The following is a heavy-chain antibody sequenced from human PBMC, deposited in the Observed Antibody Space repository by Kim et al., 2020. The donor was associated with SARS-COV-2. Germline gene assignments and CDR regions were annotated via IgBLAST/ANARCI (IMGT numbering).Heavy chain of an antibody. CDR2: IDPNDGST. V-gene: IGHV1-46*01. Sequence: ASVKVSCKASGYTFTNYYLHWVRQAPGQGLDWMGIIDPNDGSTSYAQKFQGRVTMTRDTSTSTVYMDLSSLKYEDTAIYYCARDPRPKTPPAYYYYGMDV. CDR1: GYTFTNYY. CDR3: ARDPRPKTPPAYYYYGMDV. J-gene: IGHJ6*01.